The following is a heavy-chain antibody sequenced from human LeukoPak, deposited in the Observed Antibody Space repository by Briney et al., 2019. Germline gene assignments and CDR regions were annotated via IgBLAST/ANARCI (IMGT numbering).Heavy chain of an antibody. CDR1: GFTFSSYS. V-gene: IGHV3-48*02. Sequence: GGSLTLSCAASGFTFSSYSMNWVRQAPGKGLEWVSYISSSSSTIYYADSVKGRFTISRDNAKNSLYLQMNSLRDEDTAVYYCAREYYYDSSGYWHFDYWGQGTLVTVSS. J-gene: IGHJ4*02. CDR2: ISSSSSTI. D-gene: IGHD3-22*01. CDR3: AREYYYDSSGYWHFDY.